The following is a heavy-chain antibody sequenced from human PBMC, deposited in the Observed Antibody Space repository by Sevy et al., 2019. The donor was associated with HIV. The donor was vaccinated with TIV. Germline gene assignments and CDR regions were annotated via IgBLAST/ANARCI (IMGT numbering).Heavy chain of an antibody. J-gene: IGHJ6*02. V-gene: IGHV1-18*01. CDR2: ISAYNGNT. CDR1: GYTFTSYG. Sequence: ASVKVSCKASGYTFTSYGISWVRQAPGQGLEWMGWISAYNGNTNYAQKLQGRVTMTTDISTSTAYMELRSLRSDDTAVYYCARGTVLYDFWSGHYTRYYYGMDVWGQGTTVTVSS. D-gene: IGHD3-3*01. CDR3: ARGTVLYDFWSGHYTRYYYGMDV.